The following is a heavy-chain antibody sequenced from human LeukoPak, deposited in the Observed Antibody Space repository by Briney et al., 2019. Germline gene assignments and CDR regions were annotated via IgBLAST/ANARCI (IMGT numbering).Heavy chain of an antibody. CDR1: GFTFSSYE. D-gene: IGHD3-10*01. CDR3: ARFSIGELLKRGGHMYFDY. Sequence: GGSLRLSCAASGFTFSSYEMNWVRQAPGKGLEWVSYISSSGSTIYYADSVKGRFTISRDNAKNSLYLQMNSLRAEDTAVYYCARFSIGELLKRGGHMYFDYWGQGTLVTVSS. J-gene: IGHJ4*02. CDR2: ISSSGSTI. V-gene: IGHV3-48*03.